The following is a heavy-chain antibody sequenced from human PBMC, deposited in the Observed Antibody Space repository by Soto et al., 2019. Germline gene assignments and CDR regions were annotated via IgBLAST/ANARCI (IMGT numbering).Heavy chain of an antibody. Sequence: GGSLRLSCAASGFTFSSYAMSWVRQAPGKGLEWVSAISGSGGSTYYADSVKGRFTISRDNSKNTLYPQMNSLRAEDTAVYYCASHYCTNGVCPAPYFDYWGQGTLVTVSS. J-gene: IGHJ4*02. CDR2: ISGSGGST. V-gene: IGHV3-23*01. CDR3: ASHYCTNGVCPAPYFDY. D-gene: IGHD2-8*01. CDR1: GFTFSSYA.